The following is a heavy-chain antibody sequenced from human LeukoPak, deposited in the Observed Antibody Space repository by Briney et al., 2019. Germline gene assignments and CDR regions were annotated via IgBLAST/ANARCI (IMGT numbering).Heavy chain of an antibody. CDR2: ISSSSSAI. V-gene: IGHV3-48*01. J-gene: IGHJ5*02. Sequence: PGGSLRLSCAASGFTFSNYDMNWVRQAPGKGLEWISYISSSSSAIYYADSVKGRFTISRDTAKNSLYLQMKSLRAEDTAVYYCAREDWNDGWGQGTLVTVSS. CDR3: AREDWNDG. CDR1: GFTFSNYD.